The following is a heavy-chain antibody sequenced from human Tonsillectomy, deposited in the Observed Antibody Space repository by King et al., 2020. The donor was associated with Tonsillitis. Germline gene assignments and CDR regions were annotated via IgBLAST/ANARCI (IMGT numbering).Heavy chain of an antibody. V-gene: IGHV1-2*02. CDR1: GYTFTDYY. CDR3: ARDCQKILRYFDWTYNWFDP. Sequence: VQLVESGAEVKKPGASVKVSCTASGYTFTDYYMHWVRQAPGQGLEWMGWINPNSGGTKYAQKFQGRVTMTRDTSISTAYMELSRLRSDETAVYYCARDCQKILRYFDWTYNWFDPWGQGTLVTVSS. CDR2: INPNSGGT. J-gene: IGHJ5*02. D-gene: IGHD3-9*01.